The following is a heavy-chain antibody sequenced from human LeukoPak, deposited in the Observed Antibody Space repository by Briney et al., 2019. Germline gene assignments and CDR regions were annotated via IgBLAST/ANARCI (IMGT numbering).Heavy chain of an antibody. CDR2: ISSSSSYT. Sequence: GGSLTLSCAASGFTFSDYYMSWIRQAPGKGLEWVSYISSSSSYTNYAHSVKGRFTISRDDSKNTLYLQMNSLRAEDTAMYYCARGLPPVMKYYFDYWGQGTLVTVSS. V-gene: IGHV3-11*06. CDR3: ARGLPPVMKYYFDY. D-gene: IGHD4-11*01. J-gene: IGHJ4*02. CDR1: GFTFSDYY.